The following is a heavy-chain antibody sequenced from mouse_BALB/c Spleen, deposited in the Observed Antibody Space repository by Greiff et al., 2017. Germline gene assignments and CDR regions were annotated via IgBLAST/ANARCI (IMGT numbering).Heavy chain of an antibody. CDR3: VGYYYAMDY. Sequence: EVKLVESGGGLVQPKGSLKLSCAASGFTFTTYAMNWVRQAPGKGLEWVARIRSKSNNYATYYADSVKDRFTISRDDSQSMLYLQMNNLKTEDTAMYYCVGYYYAMDYWGQGTSVTVSS. CDR1: GFTFTTYA. D-gene: IGHD2-2*01. CDR2: IRSKSNNYAT. J-gene: IGHJ4*01. V-gene: IGHV10-1*02.